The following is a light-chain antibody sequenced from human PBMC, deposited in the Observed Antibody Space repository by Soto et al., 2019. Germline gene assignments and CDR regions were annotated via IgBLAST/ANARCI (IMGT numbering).Light chain of an antibody. Sequence: DIQMTQSPSTLSASVGDRVTITCRASQSISSWLAWYQQKPGKAPKLLIYDASSLESGVPSRFSGSGSGTEITLTISSLQPDDFATYSCQQYNSYSLFGQGTKLEIK. CDR2: DAS. CDR3: QQYNSYSL. J-gene: IGKJ2*01. CDR1: QSISSW. V-gene: IGKV1-5*01.